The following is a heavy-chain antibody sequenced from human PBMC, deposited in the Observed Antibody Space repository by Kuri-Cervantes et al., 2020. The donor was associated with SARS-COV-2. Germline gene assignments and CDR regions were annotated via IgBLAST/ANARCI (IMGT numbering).Heavy chain of an antibody. CDR1: GYTFTGYY. V-gene: IGHV1-2*04. CDR3: ARGGDIVVVPAAASGVTYYYYGMDV. D-gene: IGHD2-2*01. J-gene: IGHJ6*02. Sequence: ASVKVSCKASGYTFTGYYMHWVRQAPGQGLEWMGWINPNSGGTNYAQKFQGWVTMTRDTSISIAYMELSRLRSDDTAVYYCARGGDIVVVPAAASGVTYYYYGMDVWGQGTTVTVSS. CDR2: INPNSGGT.